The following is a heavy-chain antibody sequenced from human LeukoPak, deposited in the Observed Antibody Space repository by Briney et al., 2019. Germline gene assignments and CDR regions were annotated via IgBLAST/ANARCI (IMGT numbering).Heavy chain of an antibody. Sequence: ASVKVSCKASGYTFTSYYMHWVRQAPGQGLEWMGIINPSGGSTSYAQKFQGRVTMTRDTSTSTVYMELSSLRSEDTAVCYCARVGGRYFDWLEAWYFDYWGQGTLVTVSS. J-gene: IGHJ4*02. V-gene: IGHV1-46*01. CDR1: GYTFTSYY. CDR2: INPSGGST. CDR3: ARVGGRYFDWLEAWYFDY. D-gene: IGHD3-9*01.